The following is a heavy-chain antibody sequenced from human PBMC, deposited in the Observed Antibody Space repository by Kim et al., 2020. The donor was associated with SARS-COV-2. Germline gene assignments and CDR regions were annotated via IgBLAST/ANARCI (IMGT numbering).Heavy chain of an antibody. J-gene: IGHJ4*02. Sequence: GGSLRLSCAASGFTFSSYGMHWVRQAQGKGLEWVAVISYDGSNKYYADSVKGRFTISRDNSKNTLYLQMNSLRAEDTAVYYCARDQSAGYSSSWNDYWGQGTLVTVSS. CDR1: GFTFSSYG. CDR2: ISYDGSNK. CDR3: ARDQSAGYSSSWNDY. D-gene: IGHD6-13*01. V-gene: IGHV3-33*05.